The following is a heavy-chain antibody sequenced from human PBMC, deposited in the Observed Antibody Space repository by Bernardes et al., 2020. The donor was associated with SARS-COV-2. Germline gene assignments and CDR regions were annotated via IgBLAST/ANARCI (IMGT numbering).Heavy chain of an antibody. D-gene: IGHD1-7*01. CDR1: GFTFSSYS. J-gene: IGHJ3*02. CDR3: ARDSTGTTAFDI. V-gene: IGHV3-21*01. Sequence: GSLRLSCAASGFTFSSYSMNWVRQAPGKGLEWVSSISSSSSYIYYADSVKGRFTISRDNAKNSLYLQMNSLRAEDTAVYYCARDSTGTTAFDIWGQGTMVTVSS. CDR2: ISSSSSYI.